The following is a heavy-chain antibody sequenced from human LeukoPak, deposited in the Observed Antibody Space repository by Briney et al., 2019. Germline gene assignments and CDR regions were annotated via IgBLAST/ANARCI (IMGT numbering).Heavy chain of an antibody. J-gene: IGHJ4*02. Sequence: PGGSLRLSCAASGFTFSSYSMNWVRQAPGKGLEWVSSISSSSSYIYYADSVKGRFTISRDNAKNSLYLQMNSLRAEDTAVYYCAKGGGPAAMGPFDYWGQGTLVTVSS. CDR1: GFTFSSYS. V-gene: IGHV3-21*04. D-gene: IGHD2-2*01. CDR2: ISSSSSYI. CDR3: AKGGGPAAMGPFDY.